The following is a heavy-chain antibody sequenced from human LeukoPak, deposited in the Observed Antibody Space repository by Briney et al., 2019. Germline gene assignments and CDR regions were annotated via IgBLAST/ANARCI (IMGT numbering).Heavy chain of an antibody. CDR3: ASSFARYCSSTSRPFDY. CDR2: IIPIFGTA. J-gene: IGHJ4*02. CDR1: GGTFSSYA. D-gene: IGHD2-2*01. V-gene: IGHV1-69*05. Sequence: ASVKVSCKASGGTFSSYAISWVRQAPGQGLEWMGGIIPIFGTANYAQKFQGRVTITTDESTSTAYMELSSLRSEDTAVYYCASSFARYCSSTSRPFDYWGQGTLVTVSS.